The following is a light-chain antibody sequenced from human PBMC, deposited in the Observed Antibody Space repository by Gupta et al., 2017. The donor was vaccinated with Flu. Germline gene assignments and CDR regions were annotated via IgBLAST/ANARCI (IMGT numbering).Light chain of an antibody. CDR1: QSVSYY. J-gene: IGKJ1*01. V-gene: IGKV3-11*01. Sequence: ELVLTQSAATLAVSPGERATLSCRASQSVSYYLAWYQQKPGQAPRLLIYDASNRATGIPARFSGSGSGTDFTLTISSLEPEDFAVYYCQQRFNWPQTFGQGTKVEIK. CDR3: QQRFNWPQT. CDR2: DAS.